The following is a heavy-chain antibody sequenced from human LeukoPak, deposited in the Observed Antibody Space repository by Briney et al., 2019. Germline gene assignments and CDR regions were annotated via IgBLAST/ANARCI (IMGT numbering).Heavy chain of an antibody. Sequence: GGSLRLSCAVSGFTFSSYAMSWVRQAPGKGLEWVSAISGSGGSTYYADSVKGRFTISRDNSKNTLYLQMNSLRAEDTAVYYCAKDGGSIVVVPAALPNWFDPWGQGTLVTVSS. J-gene: IGHJ5*02. V-gene: IGHV3-23*01. D-gene: IGHD2-2*02. CDR2: ISGSGGST. CDR1: GFTFSSYA. CDR3: AKDGGSIVVVPAALPNWFDP.